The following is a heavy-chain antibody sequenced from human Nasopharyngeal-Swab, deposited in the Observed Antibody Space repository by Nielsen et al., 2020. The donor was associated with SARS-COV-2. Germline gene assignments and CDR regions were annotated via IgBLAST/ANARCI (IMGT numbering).Heavy chain of an antibody. CDR3: TRCGGGCYSGRDY. Sequence: GESLKISCAASGFTFSDSAIHWVRQASGKGLEWVGRVRSKGKNYATAYSASVKGRFIIFRDDPTNMAYLQMNSLKTEDTAMYYCTRCGGGCYSGRDYWGQGTLVTVSS. D-gene: IGHD2-15*01. V-gene: IGHV3-73*01. CDR2: VRSKGKNYAT. J-gene: IGHJ4*02. CDR1: GFTFSDSA.